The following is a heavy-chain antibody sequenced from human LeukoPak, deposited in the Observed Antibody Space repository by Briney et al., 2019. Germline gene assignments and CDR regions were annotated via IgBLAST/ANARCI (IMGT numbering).Heavy chain of an antibody. V-gene: IGHV3-72*01. Sequence: GGSLRLSCAASGFTFSEHFIDWVRQAPGKGLEWVGRTRNKARSYTTQFAASVKGRFSISRDDSETSLYLDMKSLKTEDTAVYYCSRALYSGRYYFPFDIWGQGTMVTVSS. CDR2: TRNKARSYTT. D-gene: IGHD1-26*01. CDR1: GFTFSEHF. CDR3: SRALYSGRYYFPFDI. J-gene: IGHJ3*02.